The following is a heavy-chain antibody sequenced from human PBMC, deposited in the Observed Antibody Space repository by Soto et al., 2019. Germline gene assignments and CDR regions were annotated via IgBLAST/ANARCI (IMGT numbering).Heavy chain of an antibody. D-gene: IGHD3-22*01. V-gene: IGHV4-59*01. CDR2: IYYSGST. Sequence: SETLSLTCTVSSGSISSYYWSWIRQPPGKGLEWIGYIYYSGSTNYNPSLKSRVTISVDTSKNQFSLKLSSVTAADTAVYYCARGGYYYDSSGYFFYWGQGTLVTVSS. CDR1: SGSISSYY. J-gene: IGHJ4*02. CDR3: ARGGYYYDSSGYFFY.